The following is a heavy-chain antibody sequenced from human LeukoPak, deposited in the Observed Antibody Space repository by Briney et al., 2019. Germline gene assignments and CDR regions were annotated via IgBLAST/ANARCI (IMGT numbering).Heavy chain of an antibody. Sequence: SETLSLTCAVYGGSFSGYYWSWIRQPPGKGLEWIGEINHSGSTNYNPSLKSRVTISVDTSKNQFSLKLSSVTAADTAVYYCARARRDFWGGYYFWFDPWGQGTLVTVSS. CDR1: GGSFSGYY. CDR2: INHSGST. V-gene: IGHV4-34*01. D-gene: IGHD3-3*01. J-gene: IGHJ5*02. CDR3: ARARRDFWGGYYFWFDP.